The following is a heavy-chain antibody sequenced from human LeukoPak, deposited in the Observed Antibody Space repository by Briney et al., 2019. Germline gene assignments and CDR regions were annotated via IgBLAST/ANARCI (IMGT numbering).Heavy chain of an antibody. CDR2: IYYNGTT. CDR3: ARVYGDSHIQGWFDP. D-gene: IGHD4-17*01. V-gene: IGHV4-59*01. J-gene: IGHJ5*02. Sequence: SETLSLTCTVSGGSISSYYWNWIRQPPGKGLEWVGYIYYNGTTNYNPSLKSRVTISVDTSKNQVSVKLSSVTAADTAVYYCARVYGDSHIQGWFDPWGEGTLPSVCS. CDR1: GGSISSYY.